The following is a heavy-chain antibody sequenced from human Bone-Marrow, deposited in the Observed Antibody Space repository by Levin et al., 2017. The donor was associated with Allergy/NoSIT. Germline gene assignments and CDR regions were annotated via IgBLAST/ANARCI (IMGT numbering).Heavy chain of an antibody. CDR1: GFTFSSYS. Sequence: GESLKISCAASGFTFSSYSMNWVRQAPGKGLEWVSFISSSSGYIYYADSVKGRFTISRDNAKSSLYLQMNSLTAEDSAVYYCARITVWGTVSPERRDAWGQGVLVTVSS. D-gene: IGHD3-16*01. J-gene: IGHJ5*02. CDR3: ARITVWGTVSPERRDA. CDR2: ISSSSGYI. V-gene: IGHV3-21*01.